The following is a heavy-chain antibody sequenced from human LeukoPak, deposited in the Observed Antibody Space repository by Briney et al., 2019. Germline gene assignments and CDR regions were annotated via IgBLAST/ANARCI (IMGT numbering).Heavy chain of an antibody. V-gene: IGHV4-30-4*01. Sequence: SQTLSLTCTVSGGSISSGDYSWSWIRQPPGKGLAWIGYIYYSGSTYYNPSLKSRVTISVDTSKNQFSLKLSSVTAADTAVYYCARAVLRLSSIVVVTAIHSDAFDIWGQGTMVTVSS. CDR2: IYYSGST. CDR1: GGSISSGDYS. D-gene: IGHD2-21*02. CDR3: ARAVLRLSSIVVVTAIHSDAFDI. J-gene: IGHJ3*02.